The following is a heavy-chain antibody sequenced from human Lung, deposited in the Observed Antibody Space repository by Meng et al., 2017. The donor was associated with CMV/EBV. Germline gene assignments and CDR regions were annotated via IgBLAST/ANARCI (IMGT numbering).Heavy chain of an antibody. CDR2: IIPIFGTA. CDR1: GGTFSSYA. V-gene: IGHV1-69*05. J-gene: IGHJ6*02. Sequence: SXXVSXKASGGTFSSYAISWVRQAPGQGLEWMGGIIPIFGTANYAQKFQGRVTITTDESTSTAYMELSSQRSEDTAVYYFATLPEGAIFGDYGMDVWGQGTTVTVSS. CDR3: ATLPEGAIFGDYGMDV. D-gene: IGHD3-3*01.